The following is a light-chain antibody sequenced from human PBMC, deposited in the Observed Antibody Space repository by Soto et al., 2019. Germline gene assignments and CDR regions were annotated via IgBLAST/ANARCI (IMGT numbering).Light chain of an antibody. V-gene: IGKV3-20*01. CDR2: GAS. Sequence: EIVLTQSPGTLSLSPGERATLSCRASQSVSNYLAWYQQKPGQAPRLLIYGASRRATVIPDRFSGSGSGTDVTLTSSSLEPEDFAVYYCQQYCGSPQTFAQRIKGESK. CDR1: QSVSNY. CDR3: QQYCGSPQT. J-gene: IGKJ1*01.